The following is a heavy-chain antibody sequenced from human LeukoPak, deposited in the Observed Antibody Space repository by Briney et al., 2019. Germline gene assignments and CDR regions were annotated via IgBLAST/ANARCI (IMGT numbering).Heavy chain of an antibody. D-gene: IGHD3-22*01. Sequence: GGSLRLSCAASGFTFSSYAMSWVRQAPGKGLEWVSGISGSGDNTYYADSVKGRFTISRDNSKNTLYLQMGSLRAEDMAVYYCASSRVVITDHDAFDIWGQGTMVTVSS. V-gene: IGHV3-23*01. CDR2: ISGSGDNT. CDR3: ASSRVVITDHDAFDI. CDR1: GFTFSSYA. J-gene: IGHJ3*02.